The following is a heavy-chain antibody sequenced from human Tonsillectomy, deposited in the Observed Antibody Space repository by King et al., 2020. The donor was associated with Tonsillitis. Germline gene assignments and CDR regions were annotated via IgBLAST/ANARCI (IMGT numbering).Heavy chain of an antibody. J-gene: IGHJ6*02. D-gene: IGHD3-9*01. CDR3: ARGLTHAVAQPIIDRDYYHGMDV. V-gene: IGHV1-69*01. Sequence: QLVQSGAEVKKPGSSVKVSCKASGGTVSSYAINWVRKAPGQGLEWMGGIIPIFGTADYAQKFKGRVTITADESTGTAYMELSSLRSEDTAVYYCARGLTHAVAQPIIDRDYYHGMDVWGQGTTVTVSS. CDR2: IIPIFGTA. CDR1: GGTVSSYA.